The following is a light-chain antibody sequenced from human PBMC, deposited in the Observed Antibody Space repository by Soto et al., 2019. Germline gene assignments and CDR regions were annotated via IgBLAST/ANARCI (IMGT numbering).Light chain of an antibody. Sequence: QSALTQPPSASGSPGQSVTISCTGTSSVVGAYKYVSWYQQYPGKAPKLLIYEVTKRPSGVPDRFSGYNSGNTASLTVSGLQAEDEADYYCTSYVGNDIWVFGGGTKVTVL. CDR2: EVT. V-gene: IGLV2-8*01. CDR3: TSYVGNDIWV. J-gene: IGLJ3*02. CDR1: SSVVGAYKY.